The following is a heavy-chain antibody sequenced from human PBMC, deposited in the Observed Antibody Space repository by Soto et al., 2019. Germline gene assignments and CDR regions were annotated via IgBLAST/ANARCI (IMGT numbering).Heavy chain of an antibody. D-gene: IGHD3-22*01. CDR2: ISGSGGST. CDR3: AKDIPSSGYYYYYYYGMDV. Sequence: GGSLRLSCAASGFTFSSYAMSWVRQAPGKGLEWVSAISGSGGSTYYADSVKGRFTISRDNSKNTLYLQMNSLRAEDTAVYYCAKDIPSSGYYYYYYYGMDVWGQGTTVTVSS. J-gene: IGHJ6*02. V-gene: IGHV3-23*01. CDR1: GFTFSSYA.